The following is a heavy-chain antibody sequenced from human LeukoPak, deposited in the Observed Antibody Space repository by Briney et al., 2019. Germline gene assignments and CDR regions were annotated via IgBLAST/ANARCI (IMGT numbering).Heavy chain of an antibody. V-gene: IGHV4-38-2*01. D-gene: IGHD2-2*01. CDR2: IYHSGST. CDR3: ARGPYIVVVPAARRRGWFDP. J-gene: IGHJ5*02. Sequence: SETLSLTCAVSGYSISSGYYWGWIRQPPGKGLEWIGSIYHSGSTNYNPSLKSRVTISVDTSKNQFSLKLSSVTAADTAVYYCARGPYIVVVPAARRRGWFDPWGQGTLVTVSS. CDR1: GYSISSGYY.